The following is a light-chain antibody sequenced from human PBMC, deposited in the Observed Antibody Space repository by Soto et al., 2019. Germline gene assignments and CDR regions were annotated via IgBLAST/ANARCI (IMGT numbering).Light chain of an antibody. V-gene: IGKV3-20*01. Sequence: EIVLTQSPGTLSXSAXXXXTXXXRASQRVTSSNLAWYQQKPGQAPRLLIHGASTRATGIPDRFTGGGSGTDFTLTVTRLEPEDSAVYYCQQYESSPLTFGGGTKVDIK. CDR3: QQYESSPLT. J-gene: IGKJ4*01. CDR1: QRVTSSN. CDR2: GAS.